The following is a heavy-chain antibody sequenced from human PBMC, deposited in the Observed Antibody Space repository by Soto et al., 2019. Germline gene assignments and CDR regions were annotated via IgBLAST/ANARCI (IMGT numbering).Heavy chain of an antibody. CDR3: ARRHAHDFYDQSGDAP. D-gene: IGHD3-3*01. CDR2: IHYSGST. Sequence: SETLSLTCTVSGGSISIGTDYWGWIRRAPGKGLEWIGNIHYSGSTSYNPSLKSRVSISVDTSKNQFSLKLSSLTAADTAVYYCARRHAHDFYDQSGDAPWGQGTQVTVSS. J-gene: IGHJ4*02. CDR1: GGSISIGTDY. V-gene: IGHV4-39*01.